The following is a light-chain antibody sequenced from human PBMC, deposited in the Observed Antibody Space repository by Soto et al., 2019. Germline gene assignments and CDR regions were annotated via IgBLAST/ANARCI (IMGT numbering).Light chain of an antibody. J-gene: IGKJ1*01. CDR1: HSINSNY. Sequence: EIVLTQSPDTLSLSPGERATLSCRASHSINSNYVAWYQQRPGQGPRPLIYGASSTATGIPDRLSGSGSGTDSTLTISSLVTEDFAVYYCQQYDSSPPSFGQGTKVEIK. V-gene: IGKV3-20*01. CDR3: QQYDSSPPS. CDR2: GAS.